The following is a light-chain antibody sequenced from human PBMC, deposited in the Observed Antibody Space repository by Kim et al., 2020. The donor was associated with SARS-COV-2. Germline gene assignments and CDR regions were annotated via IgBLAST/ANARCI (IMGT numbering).Light chain of an antibody. CDR3: NSRDSSGNHLV. J-gene: IGLJ3*02. CDR1: SLRSYY. Sequence: SSELTQDPAVSVALGQTVRITCQGDSLRSYYASWYQQKPGQAPVLVIYGKNNRPSGIPDRFSGSSPGNTASLTITGALAEDEADYYCNSRDSSGNHLVFG. V-gene: IGLV3-19*01. CDR2: GKN.